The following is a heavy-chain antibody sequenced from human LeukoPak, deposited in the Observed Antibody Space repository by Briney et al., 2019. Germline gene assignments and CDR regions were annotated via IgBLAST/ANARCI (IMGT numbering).Heavy chain of an antibody. V-gene: IGHV1-69*04. CDR3: ARGGQFSTGAHFDY. D-gene: IGHD2-15*01. J-gene: IGHJ4*02. Sequence: SVKVSCKASVGIYSPYSISGVRQPRGQGLECMGRLSPILAKENYAQKFQGRVTTTADKSTSTGYMDLSGLSSDDTAVYYCARGGQFSTGAHFDYWGQGTPVTVSS. CDR2: LSPILAKE. CDR1: VGIYSPYS.